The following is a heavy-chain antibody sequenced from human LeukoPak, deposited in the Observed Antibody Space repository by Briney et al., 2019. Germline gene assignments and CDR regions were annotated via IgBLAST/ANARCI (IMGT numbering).Heavy chain of an antibody. V-gene: IGHV3-23*01. CDR3: AVTYYYDSSGYWGAFDI. CDR2: ISGSGGST. D-gene: IGHD3-22*01. CDR1: GFTFSSYA. J-gene: IGHJ3*02. Sequence: GGSLRLSCAASGFTFSSYAMSWVRQAPGKGLEWVSAISGSGGSTYYADSVKGRFTISRDNSKNTLYLQMNSLRAEDTAAYYCAVTYYYDSSGYWGAFDIWGQGTMVTVSS.